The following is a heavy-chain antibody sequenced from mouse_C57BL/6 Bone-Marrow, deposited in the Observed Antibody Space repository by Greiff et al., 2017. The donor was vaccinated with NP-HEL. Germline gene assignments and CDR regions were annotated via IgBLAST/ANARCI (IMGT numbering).Heavy chain of an antibody. CDR3: TTLVKGY. Sequence: EVQLQQSGAELVRPGASVKLSCTASGFNIKDDYMHWVKQRPEQGLEWIGWIDPENGDTEYASKFQGKATITADTSSNTAYLQLSSLAAEDTAVYYCTTLVKGYWGQGTTLTVSS. J-gene: IGHJ2*01. CDR1: GFNIKDDY. CDR2: IDPENGDT. D-gene: IGHD2-2*01. V-gene: IGHV14-4*01.